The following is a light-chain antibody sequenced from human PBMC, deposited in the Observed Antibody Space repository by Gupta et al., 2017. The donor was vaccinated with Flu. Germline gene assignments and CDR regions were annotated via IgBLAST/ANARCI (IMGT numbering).Light chain of an antibody. CDR2: EAA. CDR1: QDITTY. CDR3: HQYSGT. J-gene: IGKJ2*02. Sequence: TQSQSSLSVSGGDRGTSTCQESQDITTYVTGKQQKPGKAHKVLSYEAARLGTGVTYRVSGSGYGTDFTCIRSSIELEDIEQEYGHQYSGTFGQGTKIKIK. V-gene: IGKV1-33*01.